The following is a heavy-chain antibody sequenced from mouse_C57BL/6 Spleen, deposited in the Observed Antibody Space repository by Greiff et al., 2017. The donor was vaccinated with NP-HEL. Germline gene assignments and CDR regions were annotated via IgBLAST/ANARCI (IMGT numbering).Heavy chain of an antibody. CDR2: ISYDGSN. Sequence: EVQLQESGPGLVKPSQSLSLTCSVTGYSITSGYYWNWIRQFPGNKLEWMGYISYDGSNNYNPSLKNRISITRDTSTNQFFLKLKSVTTEDTATYYCARGGDGNRGAMDYWGQGTSVTVSS. D-gene: IGHD2-3*01. V-gene: IGHV3-6*01. CDR3: ARGGDGNRGAMDY. CDR1: GYSITSGYY. J-gene: IGHJ4*01.